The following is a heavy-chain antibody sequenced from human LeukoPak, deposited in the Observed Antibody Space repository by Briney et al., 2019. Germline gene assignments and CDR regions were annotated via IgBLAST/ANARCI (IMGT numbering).Heavy chain of an antibody. CDR3: ARGMGYYYDFWNWFDP. CDR1: GYTFTDSY. D-gene: IGHD3-3*01. CDR2: INPSSGDT. V-gene: IGHV1-2*04. J-gene: IGHJ5*02. Sequence: ASVKVSCKASGYTFTDSYMHWLRQAPGQGLEWMGWINPSSGDTEFAQKFQGWVTLTRDIFDNTASMEINTLKPDDTAVYYCARGMGYYYDFWNWFDPWGQGTLVTVSS.